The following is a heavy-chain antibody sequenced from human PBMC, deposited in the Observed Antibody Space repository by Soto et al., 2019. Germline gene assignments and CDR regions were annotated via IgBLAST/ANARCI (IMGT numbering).Heavy chain of an antibody. CDR1: GGSISSGGYS. CDR2: IYHSGST. J-gene: IGHJ5*02. D-gene: IGHD5-12*01. V-gene: IGHV4-30-2*01. CDR3: ARRYSGYDPNWLDP. Sequence: SETLSLTCAVSGGSISSGGYSWSWIRQPPGKGLEWIGYIYHSGSTYYNPSLKSRVTISVDRSKNQFSLKLSSVTAADTAVYYCARRYSGYDPNWLDPWGQGTLVTVSS.